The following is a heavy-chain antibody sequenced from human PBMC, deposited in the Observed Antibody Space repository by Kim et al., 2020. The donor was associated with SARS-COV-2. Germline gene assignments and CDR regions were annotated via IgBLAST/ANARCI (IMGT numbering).Heavy chain of an antibody. CDR2: IYHSGST. D-gene: IGHD4-17*01. V-gene: IGHV4-4*02. CDR3: ARAASADYGDYNRWFDP. J-gene: IGHJ5*02. Sequence: SETLSLTCAVSGGSISSSNWWSWVRQPPGKGLEWIGEIYHSGSTNYIPSLKSRVTISVDKSKNQFSLKLSSVTAADTAVYYCARAASADYGDYNRWFDPWGQGTLVTVSS. CDR1: GGSISSSNW.